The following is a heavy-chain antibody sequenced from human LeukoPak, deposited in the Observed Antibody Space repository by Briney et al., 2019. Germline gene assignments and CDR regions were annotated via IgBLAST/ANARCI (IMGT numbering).Heavy chain of an antibody. CDR3: ARGLVGATSRNWFDY. J-gene: IGHJ4*02. CDR1: GFTSSTYS. Sequence: GGSPRLSCTASGFTSSTYSMNWVRQAPGKGLEWVSSISSSSSYIYYADSVKGRFTISRDNAENSLYLQMNSLTAEDTAVYYCARGLVGATSRNWFDYWGQGTLVTVSS. CDR2: ISSSSSYI. D-gene: IGHD1-26*01. V-gene: IGHV3-21*01.